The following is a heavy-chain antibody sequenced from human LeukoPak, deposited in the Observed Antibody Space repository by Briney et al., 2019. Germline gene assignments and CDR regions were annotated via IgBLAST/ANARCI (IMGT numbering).Heavy chain of an antibody. D-gene: IGHD2-8*01. Sequence: ASVKVFCKASGYTFTGYYMHWVRQAPGQGLEWMGWINPNSGGTNYAQKFQGRVTMTRDTSISTAYMELSRLRSDDTAVYYCARDSHCTNGVCYTGWFDPWGQGTLVTVSS. CDR2: INPNSGGT. J-gene: IGHJ5*02. CDR3: ARDSHCTNGVCYTGWFDP. CDR1: GYTFTGYY. V-gene: IGHV1-2*02.